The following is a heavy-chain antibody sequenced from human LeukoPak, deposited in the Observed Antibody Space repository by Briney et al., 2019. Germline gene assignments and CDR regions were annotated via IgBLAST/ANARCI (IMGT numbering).Heavy chain of an antibody. CDR1: GGSISSYY. D-gene: IGHD5-18*01. J-gene: IGHJ5*02. CDR2: IYYSGST. V-gene: IGHV4-59*01. Sequence: SETLSLTCTVSGGSISSYYWSWIRQPPGKGLEWIGYIYYSGSTKYNPSLKSRVTISVDTSKNQFSLKLSSVTAADTAVYYCAGSSYSYGGGIWFDPWGQGTLVTVSS. CDR3: AGSSYSYGGGIWFDP.